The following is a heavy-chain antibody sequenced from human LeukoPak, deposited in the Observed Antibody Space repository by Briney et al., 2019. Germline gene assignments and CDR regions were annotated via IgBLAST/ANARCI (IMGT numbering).Heavy chain of an antibody. Sequence: GGSLRLSCAASGFTFSSYGMHWVRQAPGKGLEWVAVIWYDGSNKYYADSVKGRFTISRDNSKNTLYLQMNSLRAEDTAVYSCAKGLATNYYYDMDVWGQGTTVTVSS. CDR3: AKGLATNYYYDMDV. CDR1: GFTFSSYG. D-gene: IGHD5-12*01. CDR2: IWYDGSNK. V-gene: IGHV3-33*06. J-gene: IGHJ6*02.